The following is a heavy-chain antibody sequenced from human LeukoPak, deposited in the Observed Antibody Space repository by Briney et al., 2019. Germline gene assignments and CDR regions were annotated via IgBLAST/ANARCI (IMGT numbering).Heavy chain of an antibody. D-gene: IGHD3-9*01. V-gene: IGHV4-39*07. J-gene: IGHJ4*02. CDR3: AYYDILTGYYKGFDY. CDR2: IYYSGST. CDR1: GGSISSSSYY. Sequence: SETLSLTCTVSGGSISSSSYYWGWIRQPPGKGLEWIGSIYYSGSTYYNPSLKSRVTISVDTSKNQFSLKLSSVTAADTAVYYCAYYDILTGYYKGFDYWGQGTLVTVSS.